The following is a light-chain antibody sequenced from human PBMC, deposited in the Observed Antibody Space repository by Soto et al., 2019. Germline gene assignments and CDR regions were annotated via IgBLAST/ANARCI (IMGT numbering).Light chain of an antibody. CDR2: ENN. CDR1: SSNIGSDY. CDR3: AAWDKSLSGGV. J-gene: IGLJ2*01. Sequence: QLVLTQPPSVSAAPGQKVTISCSGSSSNIGSDYVSWYQQLPGTAPKLLIYENNKRPSGIPDRFSGSKSGTSATLGITGLQTGDEADYYCAAWDKSLSGGVFGGGTQLTVL. V-gene: IGLV1-51*02.